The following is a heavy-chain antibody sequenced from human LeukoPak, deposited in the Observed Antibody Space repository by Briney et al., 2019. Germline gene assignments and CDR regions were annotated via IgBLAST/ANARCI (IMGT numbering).Heavy chain of an antibody. CDR2: IIPIFGTA. V-gene: IGHV1-69*01. J-gene: IGHJ4*02. D-gene: IGHD3-22*01. CDR3: ARGDVSYYDSSGYYYWSHYDY. CDR1: GGTFSSYA. Sequence: SVKVSCKASGGTFSSYAISWVRQAPGQGLEWMGGIIPIFGTANYAQKFQGRVTITADESASTAYMELSSLRSEDTAVYYCARGDVSYYDSSGYYYWSHYDYWGQGTLVTVSS.